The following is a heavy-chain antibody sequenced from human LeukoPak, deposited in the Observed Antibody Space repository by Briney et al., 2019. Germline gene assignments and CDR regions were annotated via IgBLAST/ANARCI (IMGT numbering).Heavy chain of an antibody. D-gene: IGHD3-22*01. CDR2: ISSNGGST. CDR1: GFTFSSYA. Sequence: PGGSLRLSCAASGFTFSSYAMHWVRQAPGKGLEYVSAISSNGGSTYYANSVKGRFTISRDNSKNTLYLQMNSLRAEDTAVYYCGRGAGASPHPYDSGGQGPWVTVS. V-gene: IGHV3-64*01. J-gene: IGHJ4*02. CDR3: GRGAGASPHPYDS.